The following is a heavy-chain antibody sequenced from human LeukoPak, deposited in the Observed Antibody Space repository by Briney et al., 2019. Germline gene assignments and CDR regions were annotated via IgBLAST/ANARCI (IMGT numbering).Heavy chain of an antibody. CDR2: INHSGST. CDR1: GGSFSGYY. CDR3: ASPYYDSSGYYGEPDY. J-gene: IGHJ4*02. Sequence: SETLSLTCAVYGGSFSGYYWSWIRQPPGKGLEWIGEINHSGSTNYNPSLKSRVTISVDTSKNQFSLKLSSVTAADTAVYYCASPYYDSSGYYGEPDYWGQGTLVTSPQ. D-gene: IGHD3-22*01. V-gene: IGHV4-34*01.